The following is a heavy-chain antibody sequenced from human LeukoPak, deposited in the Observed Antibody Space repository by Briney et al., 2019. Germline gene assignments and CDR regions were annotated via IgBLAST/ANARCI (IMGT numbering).Heavy chain of an antibody. CDR3: ARVYYDSSGSSGFDP. Sequence: PSATLSLTCAFYGVSFSGYYWSWIRQPPGNGLEWIGEINHSGSTNYNPSLKSRVTISVDTSKNQFSLKLSSVTAADTAVYYCARVYYDSSGSSGFDPWGQGTLVTVSS. V-gene: IGHV4-34*01. CDR1: GVSFSGYY. D-gene: IGHD3-22*01. J-gene: IGHJ5*02. CDR2: INHSGST.